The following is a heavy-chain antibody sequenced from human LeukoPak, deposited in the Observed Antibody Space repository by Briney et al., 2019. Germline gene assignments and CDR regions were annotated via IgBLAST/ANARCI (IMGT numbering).Heavy chain of an antibody. V-gene: IGHV4-59*01. D-gene: IGHD3-22*01. CDR2: MYNSGST. J-gene: IGHJ3*02. Sequence: PSETLSLTCTVSGGSISSYYWSWIRQPPGKGLEWIGYMYNSGSTNYNPSLKSRVTISVEKSKNQFSLNLNSVTAADTAVYYCARCRSYDTSGYCDAVDIWGQGTMVTVSS. CDR3: ARCRSYDTSGYCDAVDI. CDR1: GGSISSYY.